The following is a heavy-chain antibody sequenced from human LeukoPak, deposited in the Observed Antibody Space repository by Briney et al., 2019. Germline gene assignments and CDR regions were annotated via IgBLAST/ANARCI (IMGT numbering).Heavy chain of an antibody. Sequence: PGGSLRLSCAASGFTVSSNYMSCVSQAQGEGLEWDKVIYRGGTTYYADSVKGRFTISRDNSKNTLYLKMNSLRAEDTAVYYCAKDRGAAAGTPKYYFDYWGQGTLVTVSS. D-gene: IGHD6-13*01. V-gene: IGHV3-53*01. CDR2: IYRGGTT. CDR3: AKDRGAAAGTPKYYFDY. CDR1: GFTVSSNY. J-gene: IGHJ4*02.